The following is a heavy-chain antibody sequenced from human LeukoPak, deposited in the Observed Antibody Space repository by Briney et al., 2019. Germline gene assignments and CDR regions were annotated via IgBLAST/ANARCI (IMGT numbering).Heavy chain of an antibody. D-gene: IGHD1-26*01. Sequence: GGSLRLSCAASGFSVSSNYMSWVRQAPGKGLEWVSVIYSGANIHYADSVKGRFTISRDSSKNTLYLQMNSLRAEDTAVYYCARNLGATGPHDAFDIWGQGIMVTASS. CDR3: ARNLGATGPHDAFDI. CDR2: IYSGANI. J-gene: IGHJ3*02. CDR1: GFSVSSNY. V-gene: IGHV3-53*01.